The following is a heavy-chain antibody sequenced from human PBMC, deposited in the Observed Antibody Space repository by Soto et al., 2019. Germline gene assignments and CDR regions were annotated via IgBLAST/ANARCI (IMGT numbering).Heavy chain of an antibody. V-gene: IGHV5-51*01. CDR2: IYPGDSDT. CDR1: GYRFPNYY. J-gene: IGHJ3*02. D-gene: IGHD3-10*01. CDR3: ASAPTSSGDAFDS. Sequence: PGESLKISCKGSGYRFPNYYVAWVRQVPGKGLEWMGIIYPGDSDTRYSPSYQGQVTISADKSISTTDLRWTSLKASDTAIYYCASAPTSSGDAFDSWGQGTMVTVSS.